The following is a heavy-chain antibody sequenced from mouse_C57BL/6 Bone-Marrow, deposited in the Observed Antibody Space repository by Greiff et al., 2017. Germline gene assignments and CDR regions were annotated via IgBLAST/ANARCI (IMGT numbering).Heavy chain of an antibody. CDR3: SRRDGYDYAMDY. V-gene: IGHV4-1*01. CDR1: GIDFSSYW. J-gene: IGHJ4*01. Sequence: EVKLQESGGGLVQPGGSLKLSCAASGIDFSSYWMSWVRRAPGQGLEWIGEINPDSSTINYAPSLKDKFIISRDNAKNALYLQMSKVRSEDTAISYWSRRDGYDYAMDYWGQGTSVTVSA. CDR2: INPDSSTI. D-gene: IGHD2-2*01.